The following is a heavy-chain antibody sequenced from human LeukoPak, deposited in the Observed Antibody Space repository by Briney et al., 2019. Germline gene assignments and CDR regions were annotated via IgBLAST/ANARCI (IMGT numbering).Heavy chain of an antibody. Sequence: SGGSLRLSCAASGFTFSSYAMSWVRQAPGKGLEWVSAISDSGGYTYYADSVKGRFTISRDNAKNTVYLQMNSLRAEDTAVYYCAKSSGSYPYYFDYWGQGTPVTVSS. J-gene: IGHJ4*02. CDR3: AKSSGSYPYYFDY. CDR2: ISDSGGYT. V-gene: IGHV3-23*01. D-gene: IGHD3-10*01. CDR1: GFTFSSYA.